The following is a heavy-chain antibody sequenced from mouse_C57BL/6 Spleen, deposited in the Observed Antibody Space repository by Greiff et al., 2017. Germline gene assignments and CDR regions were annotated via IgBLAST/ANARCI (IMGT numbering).Heavy chain of an antibody. J-gene: IGHJ1*03. D-gene: IGHD1-1*01. CDR2: IHPNSGST. V-gene: IGHV1-64*01. CDR3: ARHYGSSYGYFDV. Sequence: QVQLKQPGAELVKPGASVKLSCKASGYTFTSYWMHWVKQRPGQGLEWIGMIHPNSGSTNYHEKFKSKATLTEDKSSSTAYMQLSSLTSEDSAVYYCARHYGSSYGYFDVWGTGTTVTVSS. CDR1: GYTFTSYW.